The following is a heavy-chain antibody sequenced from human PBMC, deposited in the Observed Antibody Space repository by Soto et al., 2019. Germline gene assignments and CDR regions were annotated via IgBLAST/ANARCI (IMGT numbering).Heavy chain of an antibody. V-gene: IGHV3-11*06. CDR3: ARGYQLLHRRVSAFGI. Sequence: PGGSLRLSCAASGFTFSDYYMSWIRQAPGKGLEWVSYISSSSSYTNYADSVKGRFTISRDNAKNSLYLQMNSLRAEDTAVYYCARGYQLLHRRVSAFGIWGQGTMVTVSS. D-gene: IGHD2-2*01. CDR2: ISSSSSYT. J-gene: IGHJ3*02. CDR1: GFTFSDYY.